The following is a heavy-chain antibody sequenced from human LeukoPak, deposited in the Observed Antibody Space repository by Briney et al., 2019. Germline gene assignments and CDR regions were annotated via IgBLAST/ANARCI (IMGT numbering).Heavy chain of an antibody. J-gene: IGHJ4*02. CDR3: VISYYDATGYYDY. CDR2: VSTNNSNT. V-gene: IGHV1-18*01. Sequence: ASVKVSCKASGYSFSKYGMSWVRQAPGQGLEWMGWVSTNNSNTNYAQKIQGRVAMTTDTSTSTGYKDLRTLRSEDTAVYYCVISYYDATGYYDYWGQGTLVSVSS. D-gene: IGHD3-22*01. CDR1: GYSFSKYG.